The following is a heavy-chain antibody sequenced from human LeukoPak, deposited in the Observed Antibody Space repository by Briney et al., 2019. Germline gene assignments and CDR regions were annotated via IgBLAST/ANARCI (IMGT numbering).Heavy chain of an antibody. CDR2: IYYSGST. J-gene: IGHJ4*02. Sequence: KPSETLSLTCTVSGGSISSSSYYWGWIRQPPGKGLEWIGSIYYSGSTYYNPSLKSRVTISVDTSKNQFSLKLSSVTAADTAVYYCARVGDIVVVPAAQVDYWGQGTLVTVSS. D-gene: IGHD2-2*01. V-gene: IGHV4-39*01. CDR1: GGSISSSSYY. CDR3: ARVGDIVVVPAAQVDY.